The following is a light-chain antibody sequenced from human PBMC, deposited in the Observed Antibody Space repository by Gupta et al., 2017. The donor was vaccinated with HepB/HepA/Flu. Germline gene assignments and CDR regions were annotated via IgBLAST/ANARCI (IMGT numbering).Light chain of an antibody. CDR1: TGAVTSGHY. J-gene: IGLJ2*01. CDR2: DTS. CDR3: LPAYSGVVV. Sequence: QAVVTQSPSLTVSPGGTVTLTCGSSTGAVTSGHYPYWVQQKPGHAHRKMIYDTSDKHAWTPARFSGSFRGGKAALTLAGAQTEDEDEYYCLPAYSGVVVFGGGTKLTVL. V-gene: IGLV7-46*01.